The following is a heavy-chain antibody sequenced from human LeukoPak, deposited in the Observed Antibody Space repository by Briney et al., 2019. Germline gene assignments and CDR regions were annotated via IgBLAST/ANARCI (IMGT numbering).Heavy chain of an antibody. V-gene: IGHV1-24*01. J-gene: IGHJ4*02. D-gene: IGHD1-26*01. Sequence: ASVRVSCKVSGYTLNELSIHWVRQTPGKGLERMGGFDPEDDETVYAQTFQGRVTMTTDTSTSTAYMELRSLRSDDTAVYYCARAPKWELLITGLDYWGQGTLVTVSS. CDR1: GYTLNELS. CDR2: FDPEDDET. CDR3: ARAPKWELLITGLDY.